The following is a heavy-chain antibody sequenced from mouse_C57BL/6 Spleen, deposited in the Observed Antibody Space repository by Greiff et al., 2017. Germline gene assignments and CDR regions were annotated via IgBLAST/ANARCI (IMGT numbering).Heavy chain of an antibody. D-gene: IGHD1-1*01. CDR3: ARPPITTVVATRWYFDV. Sequence: EVKLMESGGDLVKPGGSLKLSCAASGFTFSSYGMSWVRQTPDKRLEWVATISSGGSYTYYPDSVKGRFTISRDNAKNTLYLQMSSLKSEDTAMNYCARPPITTVVATRWYFDVWGTGTTVTVSS. CDR2: ISSGGSYT. V-gene: IGHV5-6*01. CDR1: GFTFSSYG. J-gene: IGHJ1*03.